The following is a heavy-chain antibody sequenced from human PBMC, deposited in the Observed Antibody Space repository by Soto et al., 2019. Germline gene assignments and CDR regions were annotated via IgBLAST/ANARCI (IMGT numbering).Heavy chain of an antibody. D-gene: IGHD6-19*01. CDR3: ARDRNLETSAWAPDY. V-gene: IGHV1-46*03. CDR2: INANSGTT. Sequence: QVQLVQYGAEVKRPGAAVEVSCKASGYTLTSHYVHWVRQAPGQGLEWMGLINANSGTTSYAQKFQGRVTMTRNTSTSTVYMELSSLRFEDTAVYYCARDRNLETSAWAPDYWGQGTLVTVSS. CDR1: GYTLTSHY. J-gene: IGHJ4*02.